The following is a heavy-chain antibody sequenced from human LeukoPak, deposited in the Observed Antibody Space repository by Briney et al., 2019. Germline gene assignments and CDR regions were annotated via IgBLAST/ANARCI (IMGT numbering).Heavy chain of an antibody. Sequence: SETLSLTCAVYGGSFSGYYWSWIRQPPGKGLEWIGEINHGGSTNYNPSLKSRVTISVDTSKNQFSLKLSSVTAADTAVYYCARALTYYDFWSGHNYGMDVWGQGTTVTVSS. V-gene: IGHV4-34*01. CDR3: ARALTYYDFWSGHNYGMDV. D-gene: IGHD3-3*01. CDR2: INHGGST. CDR1: GGSFSGYY. J-gene: IGHJ6*02.